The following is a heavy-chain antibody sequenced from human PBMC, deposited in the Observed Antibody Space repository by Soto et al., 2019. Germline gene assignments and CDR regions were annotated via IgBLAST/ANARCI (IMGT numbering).Heavy chain of an antibody. J-gene: IGHJ4*02. V-gene: IGHV1-18*04. CDR3: ARDFRRYCSGGSCAYYCEY. CDR2: IIAYNGNT. D-gene: IGHD2-15*01. CDR1: GYTITSYG. Sequence: VSVTGSCKASGYTITSYGISWGRPATGQGLEWMGWIIAYNGNTNYAQKLQGRVTMTTDTSTSTAYMELRSLRSDDTAVYYCARDFRRYCSGGSCAYYCEYWGQGPLVTVSA.